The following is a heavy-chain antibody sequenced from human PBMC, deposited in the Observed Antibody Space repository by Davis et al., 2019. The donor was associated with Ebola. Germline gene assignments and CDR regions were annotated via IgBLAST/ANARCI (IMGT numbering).Heavy chain of an antibody. Sequence: GGSLRLSCAASGFTFSNYGIHWVRQAPGKGLEWVAGISFEGGNKYYADSVKGRFTISRDNSKSTLYLQMSSLRPEDTAVYYCARDLYYYDSSGYGVAFDIWGQGTMVTVSS. CDR1: GFTFSNYG. V-gene: IGHV3-30*03. J-gene: IGHJ3*02. CDR2: ISFEGGNK. D-gene: IGHD3-22*01. CDR3: ARDLYYYDSSGYGVAFDI.